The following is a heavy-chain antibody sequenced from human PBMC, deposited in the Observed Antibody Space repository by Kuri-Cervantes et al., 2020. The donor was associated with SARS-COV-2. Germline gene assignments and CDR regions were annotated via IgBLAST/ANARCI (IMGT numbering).Heavy chain of an antibody. J-gene: IGHJ4*02. D-gene: IGHD3-22*01. CDR2: ISAYNGNT. Sequence: ASVKVSCKASGYTFTSYGISWVRQAPGQGLEWMGWISAYNGNTNYAQKLQGRVTMTTDTSTSTAYMELRSLRSDDTAVYYCARDRGKAAYYYASSGYFYWGQGTLVTVSS. CDR1: GYTFTSYG. CDR3: ARDRGKAAYYYASSGYFY. V-gene: IGHV1-18*01.